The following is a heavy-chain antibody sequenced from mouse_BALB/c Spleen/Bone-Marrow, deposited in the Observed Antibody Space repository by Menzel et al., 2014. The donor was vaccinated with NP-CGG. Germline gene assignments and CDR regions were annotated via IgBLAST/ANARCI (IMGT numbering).Heavy chain of an antibody. V-gene: IGHV5-6-5*01. CDR2: ISSGGST. J-gene: IGHJ3*01. Sequence: DVHLVESGGGLVKPGGSLKLSCAASGFTFSSYAMSWVRQTPEKRLECVASISSGGSTYYPDSVKGRFTISRDNARNILYLQMSSLRSEDTAMYYCARWYYGSGFAYWGQGTLVTVSA. CDR3: ARWYYGSGFAY. CDR1: GFTFSSYA. D-gene: IGHD1-1*01.